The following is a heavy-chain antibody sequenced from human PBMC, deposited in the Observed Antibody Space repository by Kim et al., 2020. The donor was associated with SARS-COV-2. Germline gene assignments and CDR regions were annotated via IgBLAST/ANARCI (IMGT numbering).Heavy chain of an antibody. CDR3: ARDFAFGDPSNWFDP. D-gene: IGHD4-17*01. CDR2: IWYDGSNK. Sequence: GGSLRLSCAASGFTFSSYGMHWVRQAPGKGLEWVAVIWYDGSNKYYADSVKGRFTISRDNSKNTLYLQMNSLRAEDTAVYYCARDFAFGDPSNWFDPWGQGTLVTVSS. J-gene: IGHJ5*02. V-gene: IGHV3-33*01. CDR1: GFTFSSYG.